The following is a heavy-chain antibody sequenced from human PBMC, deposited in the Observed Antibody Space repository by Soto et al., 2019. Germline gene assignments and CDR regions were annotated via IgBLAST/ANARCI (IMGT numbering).Heavy chain of an antibody. J-gene: IGHJ4*02. Sequence: SVKVSCKASGGTFSSYAISWVRQAPGQGLEWMGGIIPIFGTANYAQKFQGRVTITADESTSTAYMELSSLRSEDTAVYYCAREAKYSSSWYAHFDYWGQGTLVTVSS. CDR2: IIPIFGTA. CDR1: GGTFSSYA. V-gene: IGHV1-69*13. D-gene: IGHD6-13*01. CDR3: AREAKYSSSWYAHFDY.